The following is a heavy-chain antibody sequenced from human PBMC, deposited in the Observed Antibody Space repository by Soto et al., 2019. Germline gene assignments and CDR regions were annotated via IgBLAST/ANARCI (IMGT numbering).Heavy chain of an antibody. CDR1: GYTFTTYA. D-gene: IGHD3-22*01. CDR2: INAGNGNT. Sequence: ASVKVSCKASGYTFTTYAMHWVRQAPGQRLEWMGWINAGNGNTKYSQKFQGRVTITRDTSASTAYMELSSLRSEDTAVYYCARDFYYASSGYIEFYFDYWGQGPLVTVSS. CDR3: ARDFYYASSGYIEFYFDY. J-gene: IGHJ4*02. V-gene: IGHV1-3*01.